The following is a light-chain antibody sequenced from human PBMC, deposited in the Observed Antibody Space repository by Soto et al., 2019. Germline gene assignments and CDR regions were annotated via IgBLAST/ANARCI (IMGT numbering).Light chain of an antibody. CDR1: QSVSTN. J-gene: IGKJ5*01. Sequence: EIVMTQSPGTLSVSPGEGATLSCRASQSVSTNLAWYQQKPGQAPRLLIYGASSRATGIPARFSGSGSGTDVTQTISSLQSEDFAVYYCQQYKNWPPITFGQGTRLENK. V-gene: IGKV3D-15*01. CDR2: GAS. CDR3: QQYKNWPPIT.